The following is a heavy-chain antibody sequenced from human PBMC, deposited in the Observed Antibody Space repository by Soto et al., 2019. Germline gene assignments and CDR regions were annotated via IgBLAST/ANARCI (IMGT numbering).Heavy chain of an antibody. CDR2: INPNSGGT. CDR3: ATRIYYGRDDDAFDI. Sequence: ASVKVSCKASGYTFTGYYMHWVRQAPGQGLEWMGWINPNSGGTNYAQKFQGWVTMTRDTSISTAYMELSRLRSDDTAVYYCATRIYYGRDDDAFDIWGQGTMVTVSS. CDR1: GYTFTGYY. D-gene: IGHD3-10*01. J-gene: IGHJ3*02. V-gene: IGHV1-2*04.